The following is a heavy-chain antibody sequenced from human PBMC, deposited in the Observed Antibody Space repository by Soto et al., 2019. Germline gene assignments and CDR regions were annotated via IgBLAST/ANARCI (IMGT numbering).Heavy chain of an antibody. V-gene: IGHV1-2*02. CDR2: TXPNNAXP. CDR1: GDTLTNSY. Sequence: XSVKVSCKASGDTLTNSYLHWVRQAPGQGLDWLRSTXPNNAXPYYAPKFPGXXTMSRATXXTTVHMDLTRLASEDTAVYFCARMVVPNTYFDSWGQGTPVTVSS. D-gene: IGHD3-22*01. CDR3: ARMVVPNTYFDS. J-gene: IGHJ4*02.